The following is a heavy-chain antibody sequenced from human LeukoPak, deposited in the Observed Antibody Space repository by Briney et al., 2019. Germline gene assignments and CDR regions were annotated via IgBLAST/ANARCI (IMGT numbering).Heavy chain of an antibody. Sequence: PGGSRRLSCAASGFTVSSYSMNWVRQAPGKGLEWVSSISSSSSYIYYADSVKGRFTISRDNAKNSLYLQMNSLRAEDTAVYYCARDFQVWFGEAYGMDVWGKGTTVTVSS. CDR3: ARDFQVWFGEAYGMDV. V-gene: IGHV3-21*01. D-gene: IGHD3-10*01. CDR2: ISSSSSYI. CDR1: GFTVSSYS. J-gene: IGHJ6*04.